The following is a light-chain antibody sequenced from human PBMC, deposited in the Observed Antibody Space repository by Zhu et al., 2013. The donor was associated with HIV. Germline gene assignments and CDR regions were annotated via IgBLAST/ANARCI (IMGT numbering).Light chain of an antibody. J-gene: IGLJ2*01. CDR2: EVS. Sequence: QSALTQPASVSGSPGQSITISCTGTSSDVGSYNLVSWYQQHPGKAPKLMIYEVSNRPSGVPDRFSGSKSGTSASLAISGLRSEDEADYYCAAWDDSLSGVVFGGGTKLTVL. CDR1: SSDVGSYNL. V-gene: IGLV2-14*02. CDR3: AAWDDSLSGVV.